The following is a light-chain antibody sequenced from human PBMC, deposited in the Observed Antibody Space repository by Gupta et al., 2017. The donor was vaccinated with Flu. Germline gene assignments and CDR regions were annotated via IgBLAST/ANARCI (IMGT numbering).Light chain of an antibody. CDR2: EAS. CDR3: QNYYGSPRT. J-gene: IGKJ1*01. V-gene: IGKV1-27*01. CDR1: QDIRKY. Sequence: DIQMTQSPSSLSASVGDRVTITCRASQDIRKYLAWYQQKPGKVPKILIYEASALRSGVPSRFSGSRSGTEFTFTISSLQPEDVATYYCQNYYGSPRTFGQGTKVEIK.